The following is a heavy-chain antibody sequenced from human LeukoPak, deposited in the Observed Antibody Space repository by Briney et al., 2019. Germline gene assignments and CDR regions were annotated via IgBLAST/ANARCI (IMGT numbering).Heavy chain of an antibody. Sequence: SVRVSCKASGGTFSSYAISWVRQAPGQGLEWMGRIIPIFGTANYAQKFQGRVTITTDESTSTAYMELSSLRSEDTAVYYCARGDFWSGNWFDPWGQGTLVTVSS. V-gene: IGHV1-69*05. CDR2: IIPIFGTA. CDR3: ARGDFWSGNWFDP. D-gene: IGHD3-3*01. CDR1: GGTFSSYA. J-gene: IGHJ5*02.